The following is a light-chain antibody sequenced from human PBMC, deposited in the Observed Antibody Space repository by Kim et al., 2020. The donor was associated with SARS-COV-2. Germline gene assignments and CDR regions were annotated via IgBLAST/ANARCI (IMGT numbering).Light chain of an antibody. J-gene: IGKJ2*01. V-gene: IGKV3-20*01. CDR2: GAS. Sequence: EIVLTQSPGTLSLSPGERATLSCRASQSISSTYLAWYQQKPGQAPRLLIYGASSRATGISDRFSGSGSGTDFTLTISRLEPEDFAVYYCQHYDSSVFTFGQGTKLEI. CDR1: QSISSTY. CDR3: QHYDSSVFT.